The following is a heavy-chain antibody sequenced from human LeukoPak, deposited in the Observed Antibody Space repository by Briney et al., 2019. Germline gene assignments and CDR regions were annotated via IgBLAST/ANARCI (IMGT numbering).Heavy chain of an antibody. CDR2: ITYSGNT. J-gene: IGHJ6*03. CDR3: ARGPGVRAYYYYYMDV. D-gene: IGHD2-8*01. CDR1: GDSISSSGYS. V-gene: IGHV4-39*07. Sequence: SETLSLTCTVSGDSISSSGYSWGWIRQPPGKGLEWIASITYSGNTYYNPSLKSRVTISVDTSKNQFSLKLSSVTAADTAVYYCARGPGVRAYYYYYMDVWGKGTTVTVSS.